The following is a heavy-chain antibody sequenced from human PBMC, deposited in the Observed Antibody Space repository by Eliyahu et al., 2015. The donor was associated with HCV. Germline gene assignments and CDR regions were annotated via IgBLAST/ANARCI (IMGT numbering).Heavy chain of an antibody. CDR3: ARAKNYDYVWGPLGFDP. Sequence: QVQLVQSGAEVKKPGSSVKVSCKASGGTFSSYAISWVRQAPGQGLEWMGGIIPIFGTANYAQKFQGRVTITADESTSTAYMELSSLRSEDTAVYYCARAKNYDYVWGPLGFDPWGQGTLVTVSS. D-gene: IGHD3-16*01. V-gene: IGHV1-69*01. CDR1: GGTFSSYA. J-gene: IGHJ5*02. CDR2: IIPIFGTA.